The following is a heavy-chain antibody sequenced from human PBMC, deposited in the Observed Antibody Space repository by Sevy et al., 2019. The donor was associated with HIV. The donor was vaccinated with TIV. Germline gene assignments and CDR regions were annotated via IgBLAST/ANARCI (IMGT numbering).Heavy chain of an antibody. D-gene: IGHD3-3*01. V-gene: IGHV1-18*01. CDR1: GYSFTSYG. CDR2: ISAYNGNT. CDR3: AFTKGVFGVVMTSFFFDY. Sequence: GSVKVSCQASGYSFTSYGITWVRQAPGQGLEWMGWISAYNGNTNYAREFQGRLTMTTDTSTSTVYMDLRSLRSDDTAVYYCAFTKGVFGVVMTSFFFDYWGQGTPVTVSS. J-gene: IGHJ4*02.